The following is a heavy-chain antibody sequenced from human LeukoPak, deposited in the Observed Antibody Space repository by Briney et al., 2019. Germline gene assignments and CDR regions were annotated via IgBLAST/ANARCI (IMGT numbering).Heavy chain of an antibody. CDR1: GYTFTSYD. D-gene: IGHD3-22*01. CDR2: MNPNSGNT. CDR3: ARGPSIVVVDTTPDC. V-gene: IGHV1-8*01. Sequence: ASVKVSCKASGYTFTSYDINWVRQATGQGLEWMGWMNPNSGNTGYAQKFQGRVTMTRITSTSTAYMELSSLRSEDTAVYYCARGPSIVVVDTTPDCWGQGTLVTVSS. J-gene: IGHJ4*02.